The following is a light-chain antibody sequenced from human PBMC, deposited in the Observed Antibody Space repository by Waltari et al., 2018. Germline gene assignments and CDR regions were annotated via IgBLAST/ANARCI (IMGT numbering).Light chain of an antibody. CDR1: SSAVGSYNL. Sequence: QSALTQPASVSGSPGQSITIPCTGTSSAVGSYNLVPWYQQHPGEAPKLMIYDVSKRPSGVPDRFSGSKSGNTASLTISGLQAEDDADYYCCSYAGNYIFHVFGTGTKVTVL. V-gene: IGLV2-23*02. CDR3: CSYAGNYIFHV. J-gene: IGLJ1*01. CDR2: DVS.